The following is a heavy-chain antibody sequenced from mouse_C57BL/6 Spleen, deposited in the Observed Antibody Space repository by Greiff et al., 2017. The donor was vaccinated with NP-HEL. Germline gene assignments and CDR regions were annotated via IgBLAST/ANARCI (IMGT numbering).Heavy chain of an antibody. CDR3: ARGGGRAY. V-gene: IGHV1-50*01. Sequence: QVQLQQPGAELVKPGASVKLSCKASGYTFTSYWMQWVKQRPGQGLEWIGEIDPSDSYTNYNQKFKGKATLTVDTSSSTAYMQLSSLTSEDSAVYERARGGGRAYWGQGTLVTVSA. J-gene: IGHJ3*01. CDR2: IDPSDSYT. D-gene: IGHD3-3*01. CDR1: GYTFTSYW.